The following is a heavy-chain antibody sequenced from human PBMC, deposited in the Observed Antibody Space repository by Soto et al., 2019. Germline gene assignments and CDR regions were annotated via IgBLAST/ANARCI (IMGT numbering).Heavy chain of an antibody. J-gene: IGHJ4*02. V-gene: IGHV3-23*01. D-gene: IGHD3-10*01. CDR1: GFTFSSYS. Sequence: GGSLRLSCVASGFTFSSYSMSWVRQAPGKGLEWVSGFRAGGDDGTTYYADSVKGRFTISRDNSKNTLFLQMNSLRAEDAAIYYCAKKVNSGSGSQYFDYFGQGTLVTVSS. CDR3: AKKVNSGSGSQYFDY. CDR2: FRAGGDDGTT.